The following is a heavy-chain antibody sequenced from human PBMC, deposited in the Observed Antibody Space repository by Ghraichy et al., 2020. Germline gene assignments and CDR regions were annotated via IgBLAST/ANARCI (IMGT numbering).Heavy chain of an antibody. J-gene: IGHJ4*02. Sequence: LSLTCAASGFPFSSYWMLWVRQVPGKGLEWVSRINSDGSAASYADSVRGRFTMSRDNAKNTLYLQMNSLRGEDTALYYCARDHVVGAIIDYWGQGTLVTVSS. CDR1: GFPFSSYW. CDR2: INSDGSAA. V-gene: IGHV3-74*01. CDR3: ARDHVVGAIIDY. D-gene: IGHD1-26*01.